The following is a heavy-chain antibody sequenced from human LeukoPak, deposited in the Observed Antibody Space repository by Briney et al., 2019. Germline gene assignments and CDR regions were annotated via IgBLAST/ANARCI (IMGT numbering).Heavy chain of an antibody. J-gene: IGHJ4*02. CDR3: ARGRGLGELAVASFDS. CDR1: GFTFTGYW. D-gene: IGHD6-19*01. Sequence: GGSLRLSCAGSGFTFTGYWMHWVRQAPGKGLEWISRLYSDGRSLTYADSVMGRFTISRDYAKNMLYLQMNSLRAEDTAVYYCARGRGLGELAVASFDSWGQGILVTVSS. V-gene: IGHV3-74*03. CDR2: LYSDGRSL.